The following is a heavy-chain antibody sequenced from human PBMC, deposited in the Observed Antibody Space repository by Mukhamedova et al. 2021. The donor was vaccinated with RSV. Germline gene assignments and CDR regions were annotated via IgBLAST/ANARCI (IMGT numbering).Heavy chain of an antibody. V-gene: IGHV2-70*01. CDR3: ARTPNGGGFDF. J-gene: IGHJ4*02. CDR2: IDWDDDK. Sequence: GKALEWLALIDWDDDKYYNRSLKTRLTISKDTSKNQVVLTMTNLDPADTATYYCARTPNGGGFDFWGQGALVTVSS. D-gene: IGHD4-23*01.